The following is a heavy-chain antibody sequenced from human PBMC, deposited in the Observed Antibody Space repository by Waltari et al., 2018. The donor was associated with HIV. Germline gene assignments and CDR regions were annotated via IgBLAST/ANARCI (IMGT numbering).Heavy chain of an antibody. D-gene: IGHD4-17*01. Sequence: QVPLQESGPGLVNPSQTLSLTRTVSGGSLISADHSWSWIRQFPEKGLVWIGYIHHPGSSSDNPYPRRRLTISVDPSTNRFSLTLKSVTAADTAFYFCGRTDYDPPYHVDSWGQGTLVTVSS. J-gene: IGHJ4*02. CDR2: IHHPGSS. V-gene: IGHV4-31*02. CDR1: GGSLISADHS. CDR3: GRTDYDPPYHVDS.